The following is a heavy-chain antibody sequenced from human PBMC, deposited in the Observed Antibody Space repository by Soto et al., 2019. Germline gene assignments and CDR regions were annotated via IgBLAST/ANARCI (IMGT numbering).Heavy chain of an antibody. CDR3: ARLGGYYQALDS. D-gene: IGHD3-22*01. CDR2: IYYAGTT. V-gene: IGHV4-59*08. CDR1: GGSFSGYY. Sequence: PSETLSLTCAVYGGSFSGYYWSWIRQPPGKDLEWIGYIYYAGTTTYNPSLKSRVSISVDTSKNEVSLKLTSVTAADTAVYYCARLGGYYQALDSWGQGTVVTVSS. J-gene: IGHJ4*02.